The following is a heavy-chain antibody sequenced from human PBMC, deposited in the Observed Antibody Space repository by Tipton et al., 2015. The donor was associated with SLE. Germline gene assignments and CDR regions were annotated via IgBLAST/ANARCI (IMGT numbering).Heavy chain of an antibody. CDR2: IYTRGST. J-gene: IGHJ1*01. CDR3: ARASGFDWLSD. CDR1: GGSMSTYY. D-gene: IGHD3-9*01. V-gene: IGHV4-4*07. Sequence: TLSLTCTVSGGSMSTYYWSWIRQPAGKGPEWIGRIYTRGSTNYNLSLKSRVTISVDTSKNQFYLELRSVTAADTAVYYCARASGFDWLSDWGQGTLVTVSS.